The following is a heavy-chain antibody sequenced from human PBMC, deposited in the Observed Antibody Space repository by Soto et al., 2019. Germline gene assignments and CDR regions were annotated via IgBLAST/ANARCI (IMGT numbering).Heavy chain of an antibody. CDR1: GGTFSSYA. Sequence: SVKVSCKASGGTFSSYAISWVRQAPGQGLEWMGGIIPIFGTANYAQKFQGRVTITADESTSTAYMELSSLRSEDTAVYYCARTRYYYDSSGRPDYYYYGMDVWGQGTTVTVSS. CDR3: ARTRYYYDSSGRPDYYYYGMDV. J-gene: IGHJ6*02. V-gene: IGHV1-69*13. CDR2: IIPIFGTA. D-gene: IGHD3-22*01.